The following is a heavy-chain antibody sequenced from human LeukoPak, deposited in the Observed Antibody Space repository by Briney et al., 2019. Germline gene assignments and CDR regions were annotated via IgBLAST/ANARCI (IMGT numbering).Heavy chain of an antibody. D-gene: IGHD6-6*01. J-gene: IGHJ6*03. CDR1: GGTFSSYA. CDR3: ARGGTSSSKNYYYYYMDV. CDR2: IIPISGTA. V-gene: IGHV1-69*13. Sequence: SVKVSCKASGGTFSSYAISWVRQAPGQGLEWMGGIIPISGTANYAQRFQGRVTITADESTSTAYMELSSLRSEDTAVYYCARGGTSSSKNYYYYYMDVWGKGTTVTVSS.